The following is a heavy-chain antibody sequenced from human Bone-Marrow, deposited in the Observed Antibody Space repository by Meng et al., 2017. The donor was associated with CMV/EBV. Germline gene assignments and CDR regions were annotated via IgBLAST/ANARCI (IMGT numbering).Heavy chain of an antibody. J-gene: IGHJ6*02. CDR1: GFTFDDYA. D-gene: IGHD2-2*01. CDR3: ARSYPNFYYSMDV. Sequence: GGSLRLSCAASGFTFDDYAMHWVRQAPGKGLEWVSGISWNSGSIGYADSVKGRFTISRDNAKNSLDLQMRSLRAEDTAVFYCARSYPNFYYSMDVWGRGTTVTVSS. V-gene: IGHV3-9*01. CDR2: ISWNSGSI.